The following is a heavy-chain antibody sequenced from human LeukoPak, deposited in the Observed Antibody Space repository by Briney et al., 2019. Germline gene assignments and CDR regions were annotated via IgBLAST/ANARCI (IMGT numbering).Heavy chain of an antibody. J-gene: IGHJ4*02. CDR2: ISWNSGII. D-gene: IGHD3-22*01. CDR1: GFTFDDYA. V-gene: IGHV3-9*03. CDR3: AKDTDYDSSGGFDY. Sequence: GGSLRLSCAASGFTFDDYAMHWVRQAPGKGLEWVSGISWNSGIIGYADSVKGRFTISRDNAKNSLYLQMNSLRAEDMALYYCAKDTDYDSSGGFDYWGQGTLVTVSS.